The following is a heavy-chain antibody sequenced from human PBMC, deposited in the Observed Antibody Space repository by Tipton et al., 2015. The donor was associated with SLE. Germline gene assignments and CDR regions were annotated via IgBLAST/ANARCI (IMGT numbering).Heavy chain of an antibody. V-gene: IGHV4-34*01. CDR2: TNPSGNT. D-gene: IGHD3-10*01. Sequence: AGLVKPSETLSLTCDVNGGSFSGYYWSWIRQSPGKGLEWIGQTNPSGNTNYNPSLKSRVTISVDTSNNQLSLKLTSVTAADTAVYYCARGAKERITLVRVRPFSLDYRGQGSQVTVSS. CDR1: GGSFSGYY. CDR3: ARGAKERITLVRVRPFSLDY. J-gene: IGHJ4*01.